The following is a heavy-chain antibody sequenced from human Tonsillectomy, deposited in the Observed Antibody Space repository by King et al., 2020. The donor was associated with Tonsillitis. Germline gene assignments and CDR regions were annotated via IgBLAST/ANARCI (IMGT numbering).Heavy chain of an antibody. CDR2: IKSKADGGTT. D-gene: IGHD5-18*01. CDR1: GFTFSHAW. J-gene: IGHJ4*02. CDR3: WLLGSDTTMVSLDF. Sequence: VQLVESGGGLVKPGGSLRLSCAASGFTFSHAWMNWVRQAPGKGLEWVARIKSKADGGTTDYAAPVKGRFTISRDDSKDTLYLQMNSLQPEDSAVYWCWLLGSDTTMVSLDFWGQGTLVTVSS. V-gene: IGHV3-15*07.